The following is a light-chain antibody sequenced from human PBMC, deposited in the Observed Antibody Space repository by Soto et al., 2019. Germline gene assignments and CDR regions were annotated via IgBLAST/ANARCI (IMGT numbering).Light chain of an antibody. CDR3: QKYDAAPFT. CDR1: QSIAFY. Sequence: DVQMTQSPSSLSASVGDTVIITCRASQSIAFYLAWFQQRPGKAPNLLISAASNLQSGVPSRFSGSGSATHFTLTITSLQHEDFATYYCQKYDAAPFTFGPGTRVDVK. CDR2: AAS. V-gene: IGKV1-27*01. J-gene: IGKJ3*01.